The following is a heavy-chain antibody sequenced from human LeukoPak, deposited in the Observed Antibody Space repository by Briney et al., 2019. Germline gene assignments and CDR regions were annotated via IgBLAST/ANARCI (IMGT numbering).Heavy chain of an antibody. Sequence: GGSLRLSCAMSGFTFSNYAMTWVRQAPGKGLEWVSTISGSGGSTYYADSVKGRFTISRDNSKNTLYLQMNSLRAEDTAVYYCAKRGLGMITFGGVPFDYWGQGTLVTVSS. CDR3: AKRGLGMITFGGVPFDY. V-gene: IGHV3-23*01. CDR2: ISGSGGST. J-gene: IGHJ4*02. D-gene: IGHD3-16*01. CDR1: GFTFSNYA.